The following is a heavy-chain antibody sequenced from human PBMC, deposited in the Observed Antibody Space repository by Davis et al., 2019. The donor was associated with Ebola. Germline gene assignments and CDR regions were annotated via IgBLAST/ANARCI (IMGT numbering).Heavy chain of an antibody. CDR1: GFIFSSYV. CDR3: AKDTSNIWFDI. J-gene: IGHJ3*02. CDR2: VGLSADT. D-gene: IGHD1-26*01. V-gene: IGHV3-23*01. Sequence: PGGSLRLSCSASGFIFSSYVMSWVRQAPGKGLEWVSTVGLSADTYYADSVKGRFTISRDNSKNTLHLQMNSLRVEDTAIYYCAKDTSNIWFDIWGQGTNVTVSS.